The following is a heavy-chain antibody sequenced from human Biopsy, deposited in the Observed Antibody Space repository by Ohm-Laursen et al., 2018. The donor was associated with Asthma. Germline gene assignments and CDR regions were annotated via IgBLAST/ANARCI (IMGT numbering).Heavy chain of an antibody. V-gene: IGHV1-69*01. CDR1: GGTFNTYV. Sequence: SSVKVSCKSLGGTFNTYVIGWVRQAPAQGLEWMGGINSVFGTTAYPQKFQDRVTITADDSTSTVYMELSSLRSEDTAVYYCARKAGSCISRTCYSLDFWGQGTLVTVSS. CDR3: ARKAGSCISRTCYSLDF. D-gene: IGHD2-2*01. J-gene: IGHJ4*02. CDR2: INSVFGTT.